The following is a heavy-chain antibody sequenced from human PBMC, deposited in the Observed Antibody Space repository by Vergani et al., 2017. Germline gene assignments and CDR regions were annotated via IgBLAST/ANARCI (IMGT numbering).Heavy chain of an antibody. CDR2: IYYSGST. J-gene: IGHJ5*02. D-gene: IGHD6-19*01. CDR3: AKHSTVEWLVKLGWIDP. Sequence: QLQLQESGPGLVKPSATLSLTCSVSGASIRSSNYYWGWIRQPPGRGLEGIASIYYSGSTYYNPSFKSRVTISVDTSKNQFSLKLSSVTAADTAVYFCAKHSTVEWLVKLGWIDPWGQGILVTVSS. V-gene: IGHV4-39*01. CDR1: GASIRSSNYY.